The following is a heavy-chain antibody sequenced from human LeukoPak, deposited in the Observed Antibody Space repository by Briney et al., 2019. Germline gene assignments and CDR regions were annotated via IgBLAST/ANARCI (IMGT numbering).Heavy chain of an antibody. V-gene: IGHV3-9*01. Sequence: GGSLRLSCAASGFTFDDYAMHWVRQVPGKGPEWVAGINWNSGSIDYADPVKGRFTISRDNAKNYLYLQMNSLRSEDTALYYCAKLSAGSENDYWGQGTLVTVSS. D-gene: IGHD3-10*01. CDR1: GFTFDDYA. CDR2: INWNSGSI. CDR3: AKLSAGSENDY. J-gene: IGHJ4*02.